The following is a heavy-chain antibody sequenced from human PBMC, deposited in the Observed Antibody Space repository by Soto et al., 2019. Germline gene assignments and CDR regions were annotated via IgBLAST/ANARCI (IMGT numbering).Heavy chain of an antibody. CDR2: IYYSGST. CDR3: ARVLKATNWFDP. D-gene: IGHD5-12*01. V-gene: IGHV4-59*12. Sequence: SETLSLTCTVSGGSIGTYFWSWIRQPPGKGLEWIGSIYYSGSTDYNPSLKSRVTISLDTSKNQFSLKLSSVTAADTAVYYCARVLKATNWFDPWGQGTLVTVS. CDR1: GGSIGTYF. J-gene: IGHJ5*02.